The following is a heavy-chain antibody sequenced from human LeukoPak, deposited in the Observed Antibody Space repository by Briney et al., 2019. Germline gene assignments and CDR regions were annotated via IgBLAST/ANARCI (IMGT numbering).Heavy chain of an antibody. D-gene: IGHD3-10*01. CDR1: RYTFTSYY. J-gene: IGHJ4*02. CDR3: ARDVPHITMVRGVITGGFDY. V-gene: IGHV1-46*01. CDR2: INPSGGST. Sequence: ASVKDSCKASRYTFTSYYMHWVRQAPGQGLEGMGIINPSGGSTSYAQKFQGRVTMTRDTSTSTVYMELSSLRSEDTAVYYCARDVPHITMVRGVITGGFDYWGQGTLVTVSS.